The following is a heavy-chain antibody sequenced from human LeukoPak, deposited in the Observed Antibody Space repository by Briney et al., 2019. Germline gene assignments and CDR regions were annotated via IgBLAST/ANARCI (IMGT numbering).Heavy chain of an antibody. Sequence: SETLSPTCTVSGGSISSYYWSWIRQPPGQGLEWIGYIYYSGSTNYNPSLKSRVTISVDTSKNQFSLKLSSVIAADTAVYYCARDEAGPSKGFDPWGQGTLVTVSS. CDR3: ARDEAGPSKGFDP. CDR1: GGSISSYY. J-gene: IGHJ5*02. CDR2: IYYSGST. V-gene: IGHV4-59*01.